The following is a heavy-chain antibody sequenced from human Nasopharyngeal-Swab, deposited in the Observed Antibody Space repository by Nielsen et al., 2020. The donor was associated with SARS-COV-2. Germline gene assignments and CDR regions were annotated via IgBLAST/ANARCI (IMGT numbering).Heavy chain of an antibody. J-gene: IGHJ6*02. D-gene: IGHD1-1*01. V-gene: IGHV3-23*01. CDR3: AKGYKIYYYYYGMDV. CDR1: GFTFSNFA. CDR2: ISGDSDTT. Sequence: GESLKISCAASGFTFSNFAMSWVRQAPGKGLEWVSVISGDSDTTYYADSVRGRFTISRDNSKNTLYLQMNSLRAEDTAVYYCAKGYKIYYYYYGMDVWGQGTTVTVSS.